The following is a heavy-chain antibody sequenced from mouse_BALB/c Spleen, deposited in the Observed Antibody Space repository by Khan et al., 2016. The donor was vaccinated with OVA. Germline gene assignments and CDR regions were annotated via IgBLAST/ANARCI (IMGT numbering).Heavy chain of an antibody. CDR1: GYTFTDYA. Sequence: QIQLVQSGPELKKPGETVKISCKASGYTFTDYAIHWVKQAPGKGLKWMGWINTETGEPTYADDFKGRFAFTLETSASTAYLQINNLKTEDTATYVCSGDYYGIRGDALGYWGQGTSVTVSS. J-gene: IGHJ4*01. CDR3: SGDYYGIRGDALGY. V-gene: IGHV9-2-1*01. D-gene: IGHD1-1*01. CDR2: INTETGEP.